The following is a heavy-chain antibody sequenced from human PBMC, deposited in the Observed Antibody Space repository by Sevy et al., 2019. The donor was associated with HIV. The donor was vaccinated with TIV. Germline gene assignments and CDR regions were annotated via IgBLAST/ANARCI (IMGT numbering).Heavy chain of an antibody. CDR1: GFTFSSYS. Sequence: GGYLRLSCAASGFTFSSYSMNWVRQAPGKGLEWVSYISSSSSTIYYADSVKGRFTISRDNAKNSLYLQMNSLRDEDSSVYYCARDREGFGDMDVWGKGTTVTVSS. J-gene: IGHJ6*04. V-gene: IGHV3-48*02. CDR2: ISSSSSTI. CDR3: ARDREGFGDMDV. D-gene: IGHD3-10*01.